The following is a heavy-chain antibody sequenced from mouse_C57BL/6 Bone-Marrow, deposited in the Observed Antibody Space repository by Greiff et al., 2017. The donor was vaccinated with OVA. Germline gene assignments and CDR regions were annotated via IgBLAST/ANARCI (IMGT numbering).Heavy chain of an antibody. CDR1: GFNIKNTY. V-gene: IGHV14-3*01. Sequence: VQLQQSVAELVRPGASVKLSCTASGFNIKNTYMHWVKQRPEQGLEWIGRIDPANDNTKYAPKFQGKATMTADTSSNTAYLQLSSLSSEDTAVYCCARGNCGSSFYAMDDWGQGTSGTVAS. J-gene: IGHJ4*01. CDR2: IDPANDNT. CDR3: ARGNCGSSFYAMDD. D-gene: IGHD1-1*01.